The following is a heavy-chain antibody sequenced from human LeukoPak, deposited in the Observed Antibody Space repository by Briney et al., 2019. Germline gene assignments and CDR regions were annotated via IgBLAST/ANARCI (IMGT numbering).Heavy chain of an antibody. CDR3: ASEVGDY. V-gene: IGHV4-59*08. J-gene: IGHJ4*02. CDR1: GGSISSYY. CDR2: IYYSGST. Sequence: SETLSLTCTVSGGSISSYYWSWIRQPPGKGLEWIGYIYYSGSTNYNPSLKSRVTISVDTSKNQFSLKLSSVTAADTAMYYCASEVGDYWGQGTLVTVSS. D-gene: IGHD1-26*01.